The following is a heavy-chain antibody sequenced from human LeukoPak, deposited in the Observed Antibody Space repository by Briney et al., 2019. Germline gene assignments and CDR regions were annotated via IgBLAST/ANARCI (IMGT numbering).Heavy chain of an antibody. CDR2: INHSGST. D-gene: IGHD6-6*01. Sequence: SETLSLTCAVYGGSFSGYYWSWIRQPPGKGLEWIGEINHSGSTNYNPSLKSRVTISVDTSKSQFSLKLSSVTAADTAVYYCARRMAARRPFDYWGQGTLVTVSS. V-gene: IGHV4-34*01. J-gene: IGHJ4*02. CDR3: ARRMAARRPFDY. CDR1: GGSFSGYY.